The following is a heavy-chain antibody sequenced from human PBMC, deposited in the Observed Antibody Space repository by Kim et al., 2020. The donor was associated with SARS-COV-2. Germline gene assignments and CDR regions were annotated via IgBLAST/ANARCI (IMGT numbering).Heavy chain of an antibody. CDR3: ARSRVPAAKYVGDAFDI. Sequence: SETLSLTCTVSGGSISSYYWSWIRQPAGKGLEWIGRIYTSGSTNYNPSLKSRVTMSVDTSKNQFSLKLSSVTAADTAVYYCARSRVPAAKYVGDAFDIWGQGTMVTVSS. D-gene: IGHD2-2*01. CDR2: IYTSGST. J-gene: IGHJ3*02. V-gene: IGHV4-4*07. CDR1: GGSISSYY.